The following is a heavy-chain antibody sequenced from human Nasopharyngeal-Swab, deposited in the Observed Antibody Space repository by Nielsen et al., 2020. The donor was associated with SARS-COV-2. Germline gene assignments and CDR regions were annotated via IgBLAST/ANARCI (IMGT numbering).Heavy chain of an antibody. CDR2: VSESGDVT. V-gene: IGHV3-23*01. J-gene: IGHJ4*02. CDR1: GFTFGTPA. CDR3: ARERGGGYGDY. Sequence: GESLKISCVGSGFTFGTPAMTWVRQAPGKGPEWVSSVSESGDVTYYADSVKGRFTISRDNSKNTLYLQMNSLTAEDTAVYYCARERGGGYGDYWGQGTLVTVSS. D-gene: IGHD5-12*01.